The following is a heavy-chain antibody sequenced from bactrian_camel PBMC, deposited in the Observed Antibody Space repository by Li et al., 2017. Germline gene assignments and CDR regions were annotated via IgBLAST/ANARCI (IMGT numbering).Heavy chain of an antibody. J-gene: IGHJ4*01. D-gene: IGHD2*01. Sequence: SGGGSVQAGGSLRLSCVAAESNAKSSMINYCMGWFRQAPGKERDWVAGITNLGTASYVDSVKGRFTISRDYAKKTLYLQMNNLKPEDTAMYYCASDPGWNGRCLLHNIDEFDYSGQGTQVTVS. CDR1: ESNAKSSMINYC. CDR2: ITNLGTA. V-gene: IGHV3S53*01. CDR3: ASDPGWNGRCLLHNIDEFDY.